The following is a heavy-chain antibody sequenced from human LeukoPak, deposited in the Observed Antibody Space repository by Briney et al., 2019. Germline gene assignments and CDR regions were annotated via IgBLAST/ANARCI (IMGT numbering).Heavy chain of an antibody. CDR1: GGSISSGSYY. Sequence: SQTLSLTCTVSGGSISSGSYYWSWIRQPAGKGLEWIGRIYTSGSTNYNPSLKSRVTISVDTSKNQFSLKLSSVTAADTAVYYCARVTSIHYYDSSGYIDYWGQGTLVTVSS. D-gene: IGHD3-22*01. J-gene: IGHJ4*02. CDR2: IYTSGST. CDR3: ARVTSIHYYDSSGYIDY. V-gene: IGHV4-61*02.